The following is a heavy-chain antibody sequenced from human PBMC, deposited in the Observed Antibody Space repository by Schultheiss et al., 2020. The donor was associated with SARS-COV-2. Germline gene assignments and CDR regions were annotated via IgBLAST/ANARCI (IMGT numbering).Heavy chain of an antibody. CDR1: GFTFSSYS. V-gene: IGHV3-48*01. Sequence: GGSLRLSCAASGFTFSSYSMNWVRQAPGKGLEWVSYISSSSSTIYYADSVKGRFTISRDNAKNTLYLQMNSLRAEDTAVYYCARNSWFRHYYYYYMDVWGKGTTVTVSS. D-gene: IGHD2-8*02. J-gene: IGHJ6*03. CDR2: ISSSSSTI. CDR3: ARNSWFRHYYYYYMDV.